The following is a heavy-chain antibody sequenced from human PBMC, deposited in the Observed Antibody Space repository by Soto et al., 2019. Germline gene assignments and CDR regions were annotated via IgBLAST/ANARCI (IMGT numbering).Heavy chain of an antibody. CDR3: ARIIRYYDCWQAGMDV. V-gene: IGHV1-18*04. Sequence: ASVKVSCKASGYTFTSYGISWVRQAPGQGLEWMGWISAYNGNTNYAQKLQGRVTMTTDTSTSTAYMELRSLRSDDTAVYYCARIIRYYDCWQAGMDVRGHATTVTVSS. CDR2: ISAYNGNT. CDR1: GYTFTSYG. J-gene: IGHJ6*02. D-gene: IGHD3-3*01.